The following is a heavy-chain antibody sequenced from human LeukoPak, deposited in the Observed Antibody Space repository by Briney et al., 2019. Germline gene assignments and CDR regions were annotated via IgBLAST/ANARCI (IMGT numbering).Heavy chain of an antibody. V-gene: IGHV3-23*01. J-gene: IGHJ4*02. D-gene: IGHD3-10*01. CDR1: GFTFSDYA. Sequence: GGSLRLSCAASGFTFSDYAMTWVRQAPGKGLESVSVISASGRNRDYADSVKGRFTISRDNSKNTLYLQMNSLRAEDTAVYYCAKDYGWFGELLSWGQGTLVTVSS. CDR3: AKDYGWFGELLS. CDR2: ISASGRNR.